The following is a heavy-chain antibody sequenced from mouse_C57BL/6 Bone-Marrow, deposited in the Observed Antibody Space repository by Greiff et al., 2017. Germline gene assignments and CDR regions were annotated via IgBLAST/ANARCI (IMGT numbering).Heavy chain of an antibody. CDR2: ISSGGDYI. D-gene: IGHD2-3*01. Sequence: EVQLVESGEGLVKPGGSLKLSCAASGFTFSSYAMSWVRQTPEKRLEWVAYISSGGDYIYYADTVKGRFTISRDNARNTLYLQMSSLKSEDTAMYYCTREINDGYLYYYAMDYWGQGTSVTVSS. CDR1: GFTFSSYA. J-gene: IGHJ4*01. V-gene: IGHV5-9-1*02. CDR3: TREINDGYLYYYAMDY.